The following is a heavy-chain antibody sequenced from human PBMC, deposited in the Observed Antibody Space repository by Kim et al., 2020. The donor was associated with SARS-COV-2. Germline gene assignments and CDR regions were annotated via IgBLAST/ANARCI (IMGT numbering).Heavy chain of an antibody. CDR3: AKGQRPLVATRGVIDY. CDR2: ISGSGGST. D-gene: IGHD5-12*01. V-gene: IGHV3-23*01. Sequence: GGSLRLSCAASGFTFSSYAMSWVRQAPGKGLEWVSAISGSGGSTYYADSVKGRFTISRDNSKNTLYLQMNSLRAEDTAVYYCAKGQRPLVATRGVIDYWGQGTLVTVSS. CDR1: GFTFSSYA. J-gene: IGHJ4*02.